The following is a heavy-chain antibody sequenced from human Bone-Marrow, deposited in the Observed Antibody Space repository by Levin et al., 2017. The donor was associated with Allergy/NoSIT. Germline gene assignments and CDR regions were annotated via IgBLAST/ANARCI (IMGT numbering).Heavy chain of an antibody. J-gene: IGHJ3*02. Sequence: GGSLRLSCAASGFTFSRYGMSWVRQAPGRGLEWVSALSGSGGNTYYADSVKGRFTISRDNSKNTLFLQMNSLRVEETAVYYCAKDRGWYGDAFDIWGQGTMVTVSS. CDR1: GFTFSRYG. CDR3: AKDRGWYGDAFDI. V-gene: IGHV3-23*01. CDR2: LSGSGGNT. D-gene: IGHD6-19*01.